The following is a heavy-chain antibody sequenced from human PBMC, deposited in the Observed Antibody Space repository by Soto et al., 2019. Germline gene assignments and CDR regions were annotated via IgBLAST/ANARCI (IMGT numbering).Heavy chain of an antibody. J-gene: IGHJ6*02. V-gene: IGHV1-18*01. CDR1: GYTFTSYG. CDR3: ARDRYSSGWMGYDYYYGVDV. D-gene: IGHD6-19*01. CDR2: ISAYNGNT. Sequence: GASVKVSCKASGYTFTSYGISWVRQAPGQGLEWMGWISAYNGNTNYAQKLQGRVTMTTDTSTSTAYMELRSLRSDDTAVYYCARDRYSSGWMGYDYYYGVDVWGQGTTVTVSS.